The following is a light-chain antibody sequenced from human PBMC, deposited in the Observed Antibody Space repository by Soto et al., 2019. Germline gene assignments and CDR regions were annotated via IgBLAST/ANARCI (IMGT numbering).Light chain of an antibody. CDR1: QSISSW. Sequence: DIQMTQSPSTLSASVGDRVTLTCRASQSISSWLAWYQQKPGKAPKVLIYDASSLERGVPSRFSGSGSGTEFTLTISRLEPEDFAVYYCQQYGSSPGTFGQGTKVDIK. J-gene: IGKJ1*01. V-gene: IGKV1-5*01. CDR3: QQYGSSPGT. CDR2: DAS.